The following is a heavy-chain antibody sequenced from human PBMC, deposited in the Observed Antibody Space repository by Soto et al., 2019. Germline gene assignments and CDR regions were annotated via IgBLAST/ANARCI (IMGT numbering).Heavy chain of an antibody. CDR2: IYYSGST. CDR3: ARDPLIGNTDYGLDV. D-gene: IGHD2-21*01. V-gene: IGHV4-30-4*01. Sequence: SETLSLTCTVSGASINSGDYYWSWIRQPPGKGLEWIGHIYYSGSTYYNPSLKSRAGISVDSSKSQVSLKLTSVTAEDTAVYYCARDPLIGNTDYGLDVWGQGTTVTVS. J-gene: IGHJ6*02. CDR1: GASINSGDYY.